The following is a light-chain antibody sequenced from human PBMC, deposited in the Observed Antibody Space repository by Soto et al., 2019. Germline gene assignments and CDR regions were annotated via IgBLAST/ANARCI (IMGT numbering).Light chain of an antibody. CDR2: RNN. CDR3: AAWDDSLGGVV. Sequence: QSVLTQPPLASGTPGQRVTISCSGSSSNIGSNYVYWYQQLPGTAPKLLIYRNNQRPSGVPDRFSGSKSGTSASLAISGLRSEDEADYYCAAWDDSLGGVVFGGGTQLTVL. CDR1: SSNIGSNY. V-gene: IGLV1-47*01. J-gene: IGLJ2*01.